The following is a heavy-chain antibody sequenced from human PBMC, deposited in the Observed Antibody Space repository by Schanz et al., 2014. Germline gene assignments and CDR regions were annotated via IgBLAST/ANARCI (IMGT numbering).Heavy chain of an antibody. V-gene: IGHV4-30-2*01. CDR3: ARLGVGDKAYYYYGTDV. D-gene: IGHD1-26*01. CDR1: GGSISSGTYS. J-gene: IGHJ6*02. Sequence: QLQLQESGSGLVKPSQTLSLTCAVSGGSISSGTYSWSWIRQPPGKGLEWIGYIYHTGTTYYSPPLRSRVTISKDGSKNQFCLNLNSLAAADTAVYYCARLGVGDKAYYYYGTDVWGQGTTVLVSS. CDR2: IYHTGTT.